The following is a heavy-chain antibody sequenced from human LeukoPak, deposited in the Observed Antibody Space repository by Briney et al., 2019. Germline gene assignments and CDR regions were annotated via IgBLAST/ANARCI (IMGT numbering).Heavy chain of an antibody. CDR1: GGSISSYY. V-gene: IGHV4-59*12. Sequence: SETLSLTCTVSGGSISSYYWSWIRQPPGKGLEWIGYNYYSGSTNYNPSLKSRVTISVDTSKNQFSLKLSSVTAADTAVYYCARENPYYYDSSGPIDYWGQGTLVTVSS. CDR2: NYYSGST. D-gene: IGHD3-22*01. CDR3: ARENPYYYDSSGPIDY. J-gene: IGHJ4*02.